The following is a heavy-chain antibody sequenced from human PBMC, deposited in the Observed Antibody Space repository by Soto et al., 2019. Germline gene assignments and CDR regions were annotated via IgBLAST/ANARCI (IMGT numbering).Heavy chain of an antibody. V-gene: IGHV3-11*01. CDR2: ISSSGSTI. CDR3: ARDPYSSSSDAFDI. Sequence: LRLSCAASGFTFSDYYMSWIRQAPGKGLEWVSYISSSGSTIYYADSVKGRFTISRDNAKNSLYLQMNSLRAEDTAVYYCARDPYSSSSDAFDIWGQGTMVTVSS. CDR1: GFTFSDYY. D-gene: IGHD6-13*01. J-gene: IGHJ3*02.